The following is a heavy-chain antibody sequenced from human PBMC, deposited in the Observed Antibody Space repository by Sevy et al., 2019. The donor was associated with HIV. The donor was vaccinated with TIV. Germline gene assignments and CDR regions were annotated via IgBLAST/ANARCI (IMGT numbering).Heavy chain of an antibody. CDR2: IYYSGST. CDR3: ARVDTAMVTLSY. D-gene: IGHD5-18*01. V-gene: IGHV4-39*01. CDR1: GGSISSSSYY. J-gene: IGHJ4*02. Sequence: SETLSLTCTVSGGSISSSSYYWGWIRQPPGKGLEWIGSIYYSGSTYYNPSLKSRVTISVDTSKNQFSRKLSSVTAADTAVYYCARVDTAMVTLSYWGQGTLVTVSS.